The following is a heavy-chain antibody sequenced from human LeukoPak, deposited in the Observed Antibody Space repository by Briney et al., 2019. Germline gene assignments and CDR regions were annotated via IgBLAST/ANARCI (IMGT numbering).Heavy chain of an antibody. CDR2: IYTSGST. CDR1: GGSISSGSHY. J-gene: IGHJ6*02. V-gene: IGHV4-61*02. D-gene: IGHD3-3*01. Sequence: SETLSLTCTVSGGSISSGSHYWSWIRQPAGKGLEWIGRIYTSGSTNYNPSLKSRVTISVDTSKNQFSLKLSSVTAADTAVYYCAKEGNFGSGHYGMDVWGQGTTVTVS. CDR3: AKEGNFGSGHYGMDV.